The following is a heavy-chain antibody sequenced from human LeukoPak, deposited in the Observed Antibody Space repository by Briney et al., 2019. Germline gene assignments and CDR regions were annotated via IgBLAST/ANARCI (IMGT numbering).Heavy chain of an antibody. CDR3: ARLAGVLWFGELLPTAFDY. CDR1: GFTFSSYS. Sequence: GGSLRLSCAASGFTFSSYSMNWVRQAPGKGLEWVSSISSSSSYIYYADSVKGRFTISRDNAKNSLYLRMNSLRAEDTAVYYCARLAGVLWFGELLPTAFDYWGQGTLVTVSS. CDR2: ISSSSSYI. J-gene: IGHJ4*02. V-gene: IGHV3-21*01. D-gene: IGHD3-10*01.